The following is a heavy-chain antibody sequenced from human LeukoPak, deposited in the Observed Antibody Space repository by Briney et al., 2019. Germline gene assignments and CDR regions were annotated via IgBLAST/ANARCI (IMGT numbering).Heavy chain of an antibody. CDR2: INHSGST. Sequence: PSETLSLTCAVYGGSFSGYYWSWIRQPPGKGLEWIGEINHSGSTNYNPSLKSRVTISVDTSKNQFSLKLSSVTAADTAVYYCARGPYRLLWFGEKAPLHVWAKGTTVTVSS. V-gene: IGHV4-34*01. J-gene: IGHJ6*04. CDR1: GGSFSGYY. D-gene: IGHD3-10*01. CDR3: ARGPYRLLWFGEKAPLHV.